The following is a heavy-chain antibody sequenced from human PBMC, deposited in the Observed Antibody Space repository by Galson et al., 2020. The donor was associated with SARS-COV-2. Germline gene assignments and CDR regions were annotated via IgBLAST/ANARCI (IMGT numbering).Heavy chain of an antibody. J-gene: IGHJ4*02. D-gene: IGHD1-7*01. CDR3: AKSACGLGTTSSSACFDH. CDR1: GLTFSNYT. CDR2: IDKSSTYI. Sequence: GGPLRLSCAASGLTFSNYTMNWIRQAPGEGLKWVSSIDKSSTYIYYADSVKGRFTISRDNSKSSLYLQMNSLRAEDTAVYFCAKSACGLGTTSSSACFDHWGQGVLVTVSS. V-gene: IGHV3-21*01.